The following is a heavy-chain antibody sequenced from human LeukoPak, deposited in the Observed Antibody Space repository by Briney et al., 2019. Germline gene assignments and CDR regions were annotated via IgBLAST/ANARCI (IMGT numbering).Heavy chain of an antibody. CDR3: ARDWVSMVRGASQGY. D-gene: IGHD3-10*01. Sequence: GRSLRPSCAASGFTFSSYAMHWVRQAPGTGLEWLAVISYDGSNKYYADSVNGRFTISRDNSKNKLYLQMNRLRAEDKAVYYCARDWVSMVRGASQGYWGQGTLVTVSS. V-gene: IGHV3-30-3*01. CDR2: ISYDGSNK. J-gene: IGHJ4*02. CDR1: GFTFSSYA.